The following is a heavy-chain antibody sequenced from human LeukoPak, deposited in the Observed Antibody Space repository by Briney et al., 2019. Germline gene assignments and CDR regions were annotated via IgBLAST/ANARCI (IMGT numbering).Heavy chain of an antibody. V-gene: IGHV3-48*02. D-gene: IGHD2-8*01. CDR2: ISSSSSTI. J-gene: IGHJ6*02. CDR1: GFTFSTYS. CDR3: ALGTINKDFYFGMDV. Sequence: GGSLRLSCAASGFTFSTYSMNWVRQAPGKGLEWVSYISSSSSTIYYADSVKGRFTISRDNAKNSLYLQIESLRDDDTAVYHCALGTINKDFYFGMDVWGQGTTVTVSS.